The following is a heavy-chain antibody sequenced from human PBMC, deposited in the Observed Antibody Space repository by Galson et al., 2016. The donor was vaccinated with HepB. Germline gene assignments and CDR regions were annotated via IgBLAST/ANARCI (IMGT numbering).Heavy chain of an antibody. CDR2: VIPVFGTS. CDR3: VRMQVTVIDF. J-gene: IGHJ4*02. Sequence: SVKVSCKASAGTFSSYAINWVRQAPGQGLEWMGGVIPVFGTSTYAQKYQGRGTITADESTSPAYLGLNSLPADDTAIYSCVRMQVTVIDFWGQGTLVTVSS. D-gene: IGHD4-11*01. V-gene: IGHV1-69*13. CDR1: AGTFSSYA.